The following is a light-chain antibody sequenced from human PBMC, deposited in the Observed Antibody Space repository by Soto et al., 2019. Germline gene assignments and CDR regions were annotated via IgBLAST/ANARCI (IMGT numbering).Light chain of an antibody. CDR3: AAWDDSLSGQV. Sequence: SVLPQPPSASGTPGQRVTISCSGSSSNIGINYVYWFQQLPGTAPKLLIYRNNQRPSGVPDRFSGSKSGTSASLAISGLRSEDEADYYCAAWDDSLSGQVFGGGTKLTVL. CDR1: SSNIGINY. J-gene: IGLJ2*01. V-gene: IGLV1-47*01. CDR2: RNN.